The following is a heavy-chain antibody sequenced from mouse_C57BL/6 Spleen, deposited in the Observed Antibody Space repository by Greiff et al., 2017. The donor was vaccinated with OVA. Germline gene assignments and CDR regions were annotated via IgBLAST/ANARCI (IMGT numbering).Heavy chain of an antibody. Sequence: VKLQQPGAELVMPGASVKLSCKASGYTFTSYWMHWVKQRPGQGLEWIGEIDPSDSYTNYNQKFKGKSTLTVDKSSSTAYMQLSSLTSEDSAVYYRARPYSNYGGDFDYWGQGTTLTVSS. CDR3: ARPYSNYGGDFDY. J-gene: IGHJ2*01. CDR2: IDPSDSYT. D-gene: IGHD2-5*01. CDR1: GYTFTSYW. V-gene: IGHV1-69*01.